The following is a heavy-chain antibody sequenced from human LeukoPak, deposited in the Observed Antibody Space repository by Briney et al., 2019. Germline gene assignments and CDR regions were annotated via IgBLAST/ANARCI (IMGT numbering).Heavy chain of an antibody. CDR1: GDSVSSKNRA. Sequence: SQTLSLTCVVSGDSVSSKNRAWNWISQSPSRDLESLVRTYYRSKWYNDYAESMEGRMTISQDTSKNQYSLHLNSVTPDDTAVYYCARDFGTTGWHTFDYWGQGTLVTVSS. D-gene: IGHD6-19*01. J-gene: IGHJ4*02. CDR3: ARDFGTTGWHTFDY. V-gene: IGHV6-1*01. CDR2: TYYRSKWYN.